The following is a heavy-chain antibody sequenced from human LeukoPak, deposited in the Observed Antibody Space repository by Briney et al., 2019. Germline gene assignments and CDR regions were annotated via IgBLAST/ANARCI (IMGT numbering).Heavy chain of an antibody. D-gene: IGHD3-16*01. CDR1: GFTFGSYG. Sequence: GGSLRLSCAASGFTFGSYGMHWVRQAPGKGLEWVAFIRYDGSNKYYADSVKGRFTISRDNSKNSLFLQMDSLRADDTAVYYCAKKRGWGSSGAYYYFDSWGQGTLVTVSS. CDR2: IRYDGSNK. V-gene: IGHV3-30*02. CDR3: AKKRGWGSSGAYYYFDS. J-gene: IGHJ4*02.